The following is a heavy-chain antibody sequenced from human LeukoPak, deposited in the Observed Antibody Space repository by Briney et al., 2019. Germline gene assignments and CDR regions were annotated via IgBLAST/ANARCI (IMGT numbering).Heavy chain of an antibody. V-gene: IGHV1-69*04. Sequence: ASVKVSRKASGGTFSSYAISWVRQAPGQGLEWMGRIIPILGIANYAQKFQGRVTITADKSTSTAYMELSSLRSEDTAVYYCASSSEGGWYNWFDPWGQGTLVTVSS. CDR3: ASSSEGGWYNWFDP. D-gene: IGHD6-19*01. CDR2: IIPILGIA. J-gene: IGHJ5*02. CDR1: GGTFSSYA.